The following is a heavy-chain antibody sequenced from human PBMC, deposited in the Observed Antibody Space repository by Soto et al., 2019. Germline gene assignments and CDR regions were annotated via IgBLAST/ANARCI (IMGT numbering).Heavy chain of an antibody. J-gene: IGHJ6*02. D-gene: IGHD6-13*01. CDR1: GFTFSDYY. Sequence: GGSLRLSCAASGFTFSDYYMSWIRQAPGKGLEWVSYISSSSSYTNYADSVKGRFTISRDNSKNTLYLQMNSLRAEDTAVYYCAKDGLLAAAGTNYYYGMDVWGQGTTVTVSS. CDR2: ISSSSSYT. V-gene: IGHV3-11*06. CDR3: AKDGLLAAAGTNYYYGMDV.